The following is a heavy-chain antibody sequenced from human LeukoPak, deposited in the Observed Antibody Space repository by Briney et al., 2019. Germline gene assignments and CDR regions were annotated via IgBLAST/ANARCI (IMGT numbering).Heavy chain of an antibody. V-gene: IGHV3-48*03. CDR3: AAQNWNYAY. D-gene: IGHD1-7*01. CDR2: ISSSGSTI. J-gene: IGHJ4*02. Sequence: PGGSLRLSCAASGFTFSSYEMNWVRQAPGKGLEWVSYISSSGSTIYYADSVKGRFTISRDNAKNSLCLQMNSLRAEDTAVYYCAAQNWNYAYWGQGTLVTVSS. CDR1: GFTFSSYE.